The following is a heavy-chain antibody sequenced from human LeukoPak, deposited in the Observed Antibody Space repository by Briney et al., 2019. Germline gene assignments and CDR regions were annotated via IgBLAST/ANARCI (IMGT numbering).Heavy chain of an antibody. Sequence: ASVKVSCKASGYTFTSYGLSWVRQAPGQGLEWMGWITTHNGNTKYAQKLQGRVTMTTDTSTSTAYMELSRLRSDDTAVYYCAREGVDWNHSVYYFDYWGQGTLVTVSS. CDR2: ITTHNGNT. V-gene: IGHV1-18*01. CDR1: GYTFTSYG. J-gene: IGHJ4*02. CDR3: AREGVDWNHSVYYFDY. D-gene: IGHD1-1*01.